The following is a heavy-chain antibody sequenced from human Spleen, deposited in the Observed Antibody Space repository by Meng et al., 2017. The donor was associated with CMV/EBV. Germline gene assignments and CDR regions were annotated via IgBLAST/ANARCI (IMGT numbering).Heavy chain of an antibody. D-gene: IGHD2-2*01. V-gene: IGHV4-59*01. CDR1: GHPITTYY. CDR3: ARDARSTSYYYYGMDV. CDR2: IYYSGST. Sequence: SETLSLTCSVSGHPITTYYWSWIRQPPGRGLEWVGYIYYSGSTNYNPSLRSRLTISLDTSKNQFSLELSSVTAADTAIYYCARDARSTSYYYYGMDVWGQGTTVTVSS. J-gene: IGHJ6*02.